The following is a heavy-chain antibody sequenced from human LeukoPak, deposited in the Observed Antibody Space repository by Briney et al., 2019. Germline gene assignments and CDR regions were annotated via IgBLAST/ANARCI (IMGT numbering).Heavy chain of an antibody. CDR1: GYTFTGYY. CDR2: INPNSGGT. Sequence: ASVKVSCKASGYTFTGYYMHWVRQAPGQGLERMGWINPNSGGTNYAQKFQGRVTMTRDTSISTAYMELSRLRSDDTAVYYCARDGHFMRQWLRHTWPNYWGQGTLVTVSS. V-gene: IGHV1-2*02. J-gene: IGHJ4*02. CDR3: ARDGHFMRQWLRHTWPNY. D-gene: IGHD5-12*01.